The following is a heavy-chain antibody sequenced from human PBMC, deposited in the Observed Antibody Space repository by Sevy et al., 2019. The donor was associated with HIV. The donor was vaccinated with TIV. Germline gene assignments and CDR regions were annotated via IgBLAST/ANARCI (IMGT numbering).Heavy chain of an antibody. J-gene: IGHJ1*01. D-gene: IGHD2-2*01. CDR1: GYSVTTYV. CDR2: IDTNTGNP. V-gene: IGHV7-4-1*02. Sequence: ASVKVSCKASGYSVTTYVINWVRQAPGQGLEWMGWIDTNTGNPTYAQAFTGRFVFSLDTSVSTAYLQISSLKAEDTAFYYWARATPATSFLVPRGFQLWGQGTLVTVSS. CDR3: ARATPATSFLVPRGFQL.